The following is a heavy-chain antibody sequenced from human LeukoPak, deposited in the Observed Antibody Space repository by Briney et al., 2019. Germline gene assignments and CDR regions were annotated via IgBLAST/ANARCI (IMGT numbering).Heavy chain of an antibody. D-gene: IGHD4-17*01. Sequence: GGSLRLSCAASGFIFSSYSMIWVRQAPGKGLEWVSYISGTSSPRYYADSVKGRFTITRDNAKNSLYLQMNSLRAEDTAVYYCARDVYGDYAIDYWGQGTLVTVSS. CDR1: GFIFSSYS. J-gene: IGHJ4*02. V-gene: IGHV3-21*05. CDR2: ISGTSSPR. CDR3: ARDVYGDYAIDY.